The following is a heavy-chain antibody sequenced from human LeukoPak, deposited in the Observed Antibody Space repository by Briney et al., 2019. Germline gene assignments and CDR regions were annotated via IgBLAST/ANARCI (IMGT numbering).Heavy chain of an antibody. Sequence: PGGSLRLSWAASGFTFSSYAMHWVRQAPGKGLEYVSAISSNGGSTYYANSVKGRFTISRDNSKNTLYLQMGSLRAEDMAVYYCARAAGMNAFDIWGQGTMVTVSS. J-gene: IGHJ3*02. D-gene: IGHD6-19*01. CDR2: ISSNGGST. CDR1: GFTFSSYA. CDR3: ARAAGMNAFDI. V-gene: IGHV3-64*01.